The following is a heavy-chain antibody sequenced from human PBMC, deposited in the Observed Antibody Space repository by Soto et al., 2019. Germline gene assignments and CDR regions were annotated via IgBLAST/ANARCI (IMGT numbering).Heavy chain of an antibody. D-gene: IGHD3-16*01. Sequence: QVQLQQWGTGLLKPSETLSLTCAVYGGSFRGYYWTWIRQPPGKGLEWIEEIDHSGSTNYNPSLKSRVTISVDTSKNQFSLKLASVTAADTAVYYCARVEYTYNYRGLDYWGQGTLVTVSS. J-gene: IGHJ4*02. V-gene: IGHV4-34*01. CDR1: GGSFRGYY. CDR3: ARVEYTYNYRGLDY. CDR2: IDHSGST.